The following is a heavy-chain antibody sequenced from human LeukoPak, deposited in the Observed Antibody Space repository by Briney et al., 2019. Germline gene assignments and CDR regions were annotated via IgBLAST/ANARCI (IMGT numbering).Heavy chain of an antibody. CDR1: GGSFSGYY. V-gene: IGHV4-34*01. CDR3: ARESSYYYYGMDV. Sequence: SETLSLTCAVYGGSFSGYYWSWIRQPPGKGLEWIGEINHSGSTNYNPSLKSRVTISVDTSKNQFSLKLSSVTAADTAVYYCARESSYYYYGMDVWGQGTTATVSS. J-gene: IGHJ6*02. CDR2: INHSGST.